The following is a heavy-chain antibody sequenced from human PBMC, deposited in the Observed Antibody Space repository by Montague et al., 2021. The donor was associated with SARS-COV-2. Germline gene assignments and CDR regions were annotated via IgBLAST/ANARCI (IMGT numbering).Heavy chain of an antibody. CDR3: AREFRIELWQTNWYFGL. V-gene: IGHV4-59*11. J-gene: IGHJ2*01. D-gene: IGHD3-16*01. Sequence: SETLSLTCSVSGGSISGHYWSWIRQPPGKGLEWIGNFDHSGDTKYNPSLKSRATISVDTSKNHFDLRLSSVTAADTAVYYCAREFRIELWQTNWYFGLWGRGTLVTVSS. CDR1: GGSISGHY. CDR2: FDHSGDT.